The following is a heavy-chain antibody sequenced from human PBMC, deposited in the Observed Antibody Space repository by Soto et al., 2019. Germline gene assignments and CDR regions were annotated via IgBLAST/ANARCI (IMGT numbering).Heavy chain of an antibody. CDR2: IWYDGTNK. J-gene: IGHJ4*02. D-gene: IGHD5-12*01. CDR3: AREGKDIVATIRPYYFDY. CDR1: GFTFSTYG. Sequence: QVQLVESGGGVVQPGRSLRLSCAASGFTFSTYGMHWVRQAPGKGLEWVAVIWYDGTNKYYADSVKGRFTISRDNSKNELYLQMNSLRAEDTAVYYCAREGKDIVATIRPYYFDYWGQGTLVTVSS. V-gene: IGHV3-33*01.